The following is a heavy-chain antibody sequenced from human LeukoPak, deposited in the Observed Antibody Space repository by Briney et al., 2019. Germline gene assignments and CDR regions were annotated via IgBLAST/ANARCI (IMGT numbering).Heavy chain of an antibody. CDR2: IDGHGTST. J-gene: IGHJ3*02. V-gene: IGHV3-74*01. Sequence: GSLRLSCAASGFTLGSYWMHWVRQAPGKGLVWVSRIDGHGTSTSYADSVKGRFTISRDNAKNTLYLQMNSLRAEDTAVYFCARAQLLADDAFNIWGQGTMVTVSS. CDR3: ARAQLLADDAFNI. D-gene: IGHD2-8*02. CDR1: GFTLGSYW.